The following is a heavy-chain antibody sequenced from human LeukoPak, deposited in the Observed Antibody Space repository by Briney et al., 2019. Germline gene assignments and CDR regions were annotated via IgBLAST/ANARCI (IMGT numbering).Heavy chain of an antibody. CDR2: ISESDGRT. CDR1: GFTFSSCA. Sequence: GGSLRLSCAASGFTFSSCAMSWVRQAPGKGLECVSTISESDGRTYYADSVKGRFTIYRDNSKNRLYLQMNSLRAEDTAVYYCAKWITTVTTSDYWGQGTLVTVSS. D-gene: IGHD4-17*01. J-gene: IGHJ4*02. CDR3: AKWITTVTTSDY. V-gene: IGHV3-23*01.